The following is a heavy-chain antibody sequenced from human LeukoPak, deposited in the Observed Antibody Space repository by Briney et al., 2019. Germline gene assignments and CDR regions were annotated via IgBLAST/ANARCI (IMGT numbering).Heavy chain of an antibody. Sequence: TASETLSLTCTVSGGSISSSRYSWGWIRQPPGKGLEWIGSIYYSGSTYYNPSLKSRVTISVDTSKNQFSLKLSSVTAADTAVYYCASDSAQYFDYWGQGNLVTVSS. J-gene: IGHJ4*02. CDR1: GGSISSSRYS. V-gene: IGHV4-39*07. CDR3: ASDSAQYFDY. CDR2: IYYSGST.